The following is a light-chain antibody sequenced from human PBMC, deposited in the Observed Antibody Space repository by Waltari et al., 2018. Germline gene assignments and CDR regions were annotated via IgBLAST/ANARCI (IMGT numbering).Light chain of an antibody. CDR1: QSLSSTY. J-gene: IGKJ2*01. CDR3: QQYGRSPYT. V-gene: IGKV3-20*01. Sequence: EIVLTQSPGTLSLSPGERATLSCRASQSLSSTYLAWYQQKPGQAPRLLIYGASSRATGIPDRFSGSGSVTDFTLSISRLEPEDSAVYYCQQYGRSPYTFGQGTKLEIK. CDR2: GAS.